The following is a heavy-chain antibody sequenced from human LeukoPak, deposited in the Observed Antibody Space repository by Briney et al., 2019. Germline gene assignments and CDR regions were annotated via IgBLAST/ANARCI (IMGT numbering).Heavy chain of an antibody. CDR2: IYYSGST. CDR3: ARASSGYYDSSGYLLDY. D-gene: IGHD3-22*01. CDR1: GGSISSGDYY. V-gene: IGHV4-30-4*01. J-gene: IGHJ4*02. Sequence: PSQTLSLTCTVSGGSISSGDYYWSWIRQPPGKGLVWIGYIYYSGSTYYNPSLNSRVTISVDTYKNQFSLKLSSVTAADTVVYYCARASSGYYDSSGYLLDYWGQGTLVTVSS.